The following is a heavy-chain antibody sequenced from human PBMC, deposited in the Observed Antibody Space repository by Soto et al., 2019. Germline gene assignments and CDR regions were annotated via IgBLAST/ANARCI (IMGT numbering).Heavy chain of an antibody. Sequence: ASVKVSCKASGYTFTSYGISWVRQAPGQGLEWMGWISAYNGNTNYAQKLQGRLVLTTDTTTSTVYMELSMLRSDDTAVYYCARDHSYEDSYWWLDPWGQGTLVTVSS. J-gene: IGHJ5*02. D-gene: IGHD2-15*01. CDR2: ISAYNGNT. V-gene: IGHV1-18*01. CDR3: ARDHSYEDSYWWLDP. CDR1: GYTFTSYG.